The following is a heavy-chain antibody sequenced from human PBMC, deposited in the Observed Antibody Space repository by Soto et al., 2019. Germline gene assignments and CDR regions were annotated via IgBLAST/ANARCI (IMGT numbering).Heavy chain of an antibody. D-gene: IGHD1-26*01. Sequence: ASVKVSCKASGYTFTSYAMHWVRQAPGQRLEWMGWINAGNGNTKYSQKFQGRVTITRDTSASTAYMELSSLRSDDTAVYFCARGGQWDFLSDYWGQGTLVTVSS. V-gene: IGHV1-3*01. J-gene: IGHJ4*02. CDR1: GYTFTSYA. CDR2: INAGNGNT. CDR3: ARGGQWDFLSDY.